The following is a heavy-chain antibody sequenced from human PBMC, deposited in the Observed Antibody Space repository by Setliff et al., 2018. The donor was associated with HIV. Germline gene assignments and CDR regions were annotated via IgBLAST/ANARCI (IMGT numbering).Heavy chain of an antibody. V-gene: IGHV4-61*02. CDR3: ARDFPLVRGVITHYYYYGMDV. J-gene: IGHJ6*02. Sequence: KTSETLSLTCTVSGASISGGNYFWTWIRQPAGKGLEWIGRIDTSGSTNYNPSLKSRVTTSVDTSKNQFSLKLSSVTAADMAVYYCARDFPLVRGVITHYYYYGMDVWGQGTTVTVSS. CDR2: IDTSGST. D-gene: IGHD3-10*01. CDR1: GASISGGNYF.